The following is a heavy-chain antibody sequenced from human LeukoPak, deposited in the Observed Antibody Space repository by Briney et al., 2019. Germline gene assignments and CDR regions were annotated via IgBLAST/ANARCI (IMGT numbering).Heavy chain of an antibody. Sequence: GRSLRLSCAASGFTFSSYAMHWVRQAPGKGLEWVAVISFDGINKYYADSVKGRFTISRDNSKNTLYLQMNSLIAEDTAVYYCARDRWYYYDSSDYYHDAFDIWGQGTMVTVSS. CDR2: ISFDGINK. CDR1: GFTFSSYA. CDR3: ARDRWYYYDSSDYYHDAFDI. J-gene: IGHJ3*02. D-gene: IGHD3-22*01. V-gene: IGHV3-30*04.